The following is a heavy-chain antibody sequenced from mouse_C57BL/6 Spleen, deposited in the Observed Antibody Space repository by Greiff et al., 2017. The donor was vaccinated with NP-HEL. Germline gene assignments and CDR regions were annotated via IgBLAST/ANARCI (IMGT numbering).Heavy chain of an antibody. CDR1: GFTFSDYG. CDR2: ISSGSSTI. J-gene: IGHJ2*01. V-gene: IGHV5-17*01. Sequence: VQLKESGGGLVKPGGSLKLSCAASGFTFSDYGMHWVRQAPEKGLEWVAYISSGSSTIYYADTVKGRFTISRDNAKNTLFLQMTSLRSEDTAMYYCARLVFDYWGQGTTLTVSS. CDR3: ARLVFDY.